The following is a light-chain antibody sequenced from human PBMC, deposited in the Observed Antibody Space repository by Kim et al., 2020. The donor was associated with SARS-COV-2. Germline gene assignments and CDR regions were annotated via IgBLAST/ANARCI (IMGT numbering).Light chain of an antibody. CDR3: QQGYSSPQIT. CDR2: AAS. Sequence: SVGDRVIITSRTSQSISSHLNWYQQKPRKAPKLLIYAASNLQSGVPSRFSGSGSGTEFTLTIRSLQPEDSATYYCQQGYSSPQITFGQGTRLEIK. CDR1: QSISSH. V-gene: IGKV1-39*01. J-gene: IGKJ5*01.